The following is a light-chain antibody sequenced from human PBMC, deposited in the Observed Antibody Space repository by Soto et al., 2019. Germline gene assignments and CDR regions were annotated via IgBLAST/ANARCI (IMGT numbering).Light chain of an antibody. V-gene: IGKV3-11*01. CDR1: QNIRSY. J-gene: IGKJ5*01. CDR2: DAS. Sequence: EIVLTQSPATLSSSPGERATLSCRVSQNIRSYLAWYQQKPGQAPRLLIHDASSRATGIPDRFSGSGSGTDFTLTISSLEPEDSVVYYCQQRTNWPSSTFGQGTRLEIK. CDR3: QQRTNWPSST.